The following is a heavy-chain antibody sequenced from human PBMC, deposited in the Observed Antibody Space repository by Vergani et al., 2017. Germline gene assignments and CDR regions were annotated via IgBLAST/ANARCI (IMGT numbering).Heavy chain of an antibody. CDR2: IYYSGST. Sequence: QVQLQESGPGLVKPSQTLSLTCTVSGGSISSGGYYWSWIRQHPGKGLEWIGYIYYSGSTYYNPSLKSRVTISVDTSKNQFSLKLSSVTAADTAVYYCARGGVDFWSGYGSARYFDLWGRGTLVTVSS. CDR3: ARGGVDFWSGYGSARYFDL. V-gene: IGHV4-31*03. CDR1: GGSISSGGYY. D-gene: IGHD3-3*01. J-gene: IGHJ2*01.